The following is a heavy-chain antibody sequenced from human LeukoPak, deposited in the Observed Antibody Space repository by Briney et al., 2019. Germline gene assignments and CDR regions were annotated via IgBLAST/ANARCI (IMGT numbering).Heavy chain of an antibody. CDR2: IYTSGNI. Sequence: SETLSLTCTVSGGSISSSSYYWSWIRQPAGKGLEWIGRIYTSGNINYNPSLKSRVTMSVDTSKNQFSLKLSSVTAADTAVYYCARSGRRGLLGTTVTTMRWFDPWGQGTLVTVSS. J-gene: IGHJ5*02. CDR3: ARSGRRGLLGTTVTTMRWFDP. D-gene: IGHD4-17*01. CDR1: GGSISSSSYY. V-gene: IGHV4-61*02.